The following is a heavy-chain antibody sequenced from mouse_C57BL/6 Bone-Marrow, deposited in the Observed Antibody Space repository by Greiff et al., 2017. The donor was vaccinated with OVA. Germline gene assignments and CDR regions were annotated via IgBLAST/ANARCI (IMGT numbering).Heavy chain of an antibody. V-gene: IGHV5-12*01. D-gene: IGHD2-1*01. Sequence: DVKLVESGGGLVQPGGSLKLSCAASGFTFSDYYMYWVRQTPEKRLEWVAYISNGGGSTYYSDTVKVRFTISRDKAKNTRYLQMSRLKSEDTAMYYCARRGNYVLYYYAMDYWGQGTSVTVSS. CDR1: GFTFSDYY. J-gene: IGHJ4*01. CDR3: ARRGNYVLYYYAMDY. CDR2: ISNGGGST.